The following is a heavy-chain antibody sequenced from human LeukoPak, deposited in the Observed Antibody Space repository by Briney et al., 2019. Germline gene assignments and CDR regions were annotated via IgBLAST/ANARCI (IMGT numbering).Heavy chain of an antibody. Sequence: SQTLSLTCTVSGGSISSGNYYWSWIRQPAGKGLEWIGRIYTSWSTNYNPSLKRRVTISIDTSKNQFSLKLSSVTAADTAVYYCARTIQGFGEEFDPWGQGTLVTVSS. CDR1: GGSISSGNYY. D-gene: IGHD3-10*01. J-gene: IGHJ5*02. CDR3: ARTIQGFGEEFDP. V-gene: IGHV4-61*02. CDR2: IYTSWST.